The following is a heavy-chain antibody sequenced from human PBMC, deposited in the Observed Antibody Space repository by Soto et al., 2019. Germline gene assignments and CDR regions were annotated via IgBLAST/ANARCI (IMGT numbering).Heavy chain of an antibody. J-gene: IGHJ6*02. D-gene: IGHD6-19*01. CDR2: INHSGST. V-gene: IGHV4-34*01. Sequence: PSETLSLTCAVYCGSFSGYYWSWIRQPPGKGLEWIGEINHSGSTNHNPSLKSRVTISVDTSKNQFSLKLSSVTAADTAVYYCAREIDGWDYGMDVWGQGTTVTVSS. CDR1: CGSFSGYY. CDR3: AREIDGWDYGMDV.